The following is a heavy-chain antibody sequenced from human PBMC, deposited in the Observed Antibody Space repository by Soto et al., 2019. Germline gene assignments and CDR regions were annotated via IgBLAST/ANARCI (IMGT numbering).Heavy chain of an antibody. CDR3: ASRDPGTSVDY. Sequence: SETLSLTCAVSGGSFTSNNWWTWVRQPPGQGLEWIGEIYRTGSTNYNPSLKSRITISLDKSENQFSLKVTSLTAADTAVYYCASRDPGTSVDYWGQGTLVTVSS. J-gene: IGHJ4*02. CDR1: GGSFTSNNW. CDR2: IYRTGST. D-gene: IGHD1-7*01. V-gene: IGHV4-4*02.